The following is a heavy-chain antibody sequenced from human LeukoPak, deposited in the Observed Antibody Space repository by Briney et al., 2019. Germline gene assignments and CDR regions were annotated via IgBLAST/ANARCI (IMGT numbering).Heavy chain of an antibody. D-gene: IGHD4-23*01. J-gene: IGHJ4*02. CDR1: GGSISSYY. Sequence: PSETLSLTCTVSGGSISSYYWGWIRQPPGKGLEWIGYIYYSGSTNYNPSLKSRVTISVDTSKNQFSLRLTSVTAADTAVYYCARAADYGGNSGFDYWGQGTLVTVSS. V-gene: IGHV4-59*01. CDR3: ARAADYGGNSGFDY. CDR2: IYYSGST.